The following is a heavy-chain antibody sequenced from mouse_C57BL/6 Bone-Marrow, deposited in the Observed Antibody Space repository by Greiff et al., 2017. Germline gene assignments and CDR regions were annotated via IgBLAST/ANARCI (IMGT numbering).Heavy chain of an antibody. CDR1: GYSITSGYY. J-gene: IGHJ3*01. CDR2: ISYDGSN. Sequence: DVKLQESGPGLVKPSQSLSLTCSVTGYSITSGYYWNWIRQFPGNKLEWMGYISYDGSNNYNPSLKNRISITRDTSKNQFFLKLNSVTTEDTATYYCASSNCAWFAYWGQGTLVTVSA. V-gene: IGHV3-6*01. D-gene: IGHD2-5*01. CDR3: ASSNCAWFAY.